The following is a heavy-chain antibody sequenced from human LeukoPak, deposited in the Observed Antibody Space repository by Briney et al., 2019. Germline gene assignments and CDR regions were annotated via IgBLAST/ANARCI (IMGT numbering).Heavy chain of an antibody. J-gene: IGHJ4*02. CDR2: INHSGST. CDR3: ARGIGTIFGVVITDYFDY. D-gene: IGHD3-3*01. V-gene: IGHV4-34*01. CDR1: GGSFSGYY. Sequence: TTSETLSLTCAVYGGSFSGYYWRWIRQPPGKGLEWIGEINHSGSTNYNPSLKSRVTISVDTSKNQFSLKLSSVTAADTAVYYCARGIGTIFGVVITDYFDYWGQGTLVTVSS.